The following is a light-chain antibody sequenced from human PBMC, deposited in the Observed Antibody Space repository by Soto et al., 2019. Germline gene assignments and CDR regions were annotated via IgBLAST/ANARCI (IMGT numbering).Light chain of an antibody. CDR3: CSYAGSSTCV. CDR2: EVS. Sequence: QSDLAQPALVSGSPGQSIPISCTRTSSDVGGYNLVSWYQQHPGKAPKLMIYEVSKRPPGVSNRFSGSKSGNTASLTISGLHAEDEADYYCCSYAGSSTCVFGTGTKVTVL. J-gene: IGLJ1*01. V-gene: IGLV2-23*02. CDR1: SSDVGGYNL.